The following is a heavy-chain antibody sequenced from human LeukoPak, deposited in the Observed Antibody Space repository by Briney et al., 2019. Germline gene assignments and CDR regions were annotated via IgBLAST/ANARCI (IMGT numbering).Heavy chain of an antibody. D-gene: IGHD3-10*01. V-gene: IGHV3-66*01. CDR2: IYSGGST. CDR1: GFTVSSNY. J-gene: IGHJ6*02. CDR3: ARDGGLYGSGSYLYYYYYGMDV. Sequence: GGSLRLSCAASGFTVSSNYMSWVRQAPGKGLEWVSVIYSGGSTYYADPVKGRFTISRDNSKNTLYLQMNSLRAEDTAVYYCARDGGLYGSGSYLYYYYYGMDVWGQGTTVTVSS.